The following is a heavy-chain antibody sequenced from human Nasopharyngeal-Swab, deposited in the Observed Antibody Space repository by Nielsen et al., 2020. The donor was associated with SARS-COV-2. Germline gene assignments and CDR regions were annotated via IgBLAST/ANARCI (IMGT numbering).Heavy chain of an antibody. Sequence: GGSLRRAWAASGFTFNNYNFNWVRQAPGKGLEGVSSISSSSSYIYYADSVRGRFAISRVNAKNSLYLQMNSLRAEDTAVYYCARDGLDYDFWSAYFMDVWGQGTPVTVSS. D-gene: IGHD3-3*01. J-gene: IGHJ6*02. CDR1: GFTFNNYN. CDR2: ISSSSSYI. V-gene: IGHV3-21*01. CDR3: ARDGLDYDFWSAYFMDV.